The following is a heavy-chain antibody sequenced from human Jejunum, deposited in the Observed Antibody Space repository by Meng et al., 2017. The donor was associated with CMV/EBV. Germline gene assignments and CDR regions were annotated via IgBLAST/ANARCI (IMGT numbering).Heavy chain of an antibody. D-gene: IGHD3-10*01. CDR3: ARGGPHQSGFDF. Sequence: CAVYGGSFNISYWSWIRQPPGKGLEWLGQINHIANTNYNPSLKSRLTMSVDTSKNQFTLNLTSVTAADTAVYYCARGGPHQSGFDFWGQGTLVTVSS. J-gene: IGHJ4*02. CDR1: GGSFNISY. V-gene: IGHV4-34*01. CDR2: INHIANT.